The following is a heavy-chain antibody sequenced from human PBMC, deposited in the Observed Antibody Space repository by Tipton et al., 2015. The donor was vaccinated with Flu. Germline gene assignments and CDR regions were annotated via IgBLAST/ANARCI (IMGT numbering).Heavy chain of an antibody. CDR2: IYYSGST. V-gene: IGHV4-59*08. D-gene: IGHD6-13*01. CDR3: ARDSAAHYGMDV. CDR1: GGSISRYY. J-gene: IGHJ6*02. Sequence: TLSLTCTVSGGSISRYYWSWVRQTPGKGLEWIGYIYYSGSTSYNSSLMSRVTISVDTSKDQFSLKLSSVTAADTAVYYCARDSAAHYGMDVWGQGTTVTVSS.